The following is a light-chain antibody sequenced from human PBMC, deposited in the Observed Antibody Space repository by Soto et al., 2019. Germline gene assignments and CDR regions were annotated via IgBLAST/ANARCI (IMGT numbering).Light chain of an antibody. V-gene: IGKV3-15*01. J-gene: IGKJ1*01. Sequence: EIVMTQSPATLSVSPGASATLSCRASQSVSTNLAWYQQKPGQVPRVLIDGASTRATEITARFSGSGSGTEFTLTIDSLKSEDFAVYYCQQYNSWPRTFGQGTKVDIK. CDR1: QSVSTN. CDR2: GAS. CDR3: QQYNSWPRT.